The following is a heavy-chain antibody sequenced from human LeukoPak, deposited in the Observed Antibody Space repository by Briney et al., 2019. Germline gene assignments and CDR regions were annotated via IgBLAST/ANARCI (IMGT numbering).Heavy chain of an antibody. CDR3: AKGTLGSCSGATCCDFDN. CDR2: ITGSGRDT. J-gene: IGHJ4*02. Sequence: GGSLRLSCAASGFTFSTYAMSWVRQAPGKRLEWVSSITGSGRDTYYAGSVKGRITISRDNSRNTLYLQMNSLRAEDTALYYCAKGTLGSCSGATCCDFDNWGQGTLVTVSS. D-gene: IGHD2-8*02. V-gene: IGHV3-23*01. CDR1: GFTFSTYA.